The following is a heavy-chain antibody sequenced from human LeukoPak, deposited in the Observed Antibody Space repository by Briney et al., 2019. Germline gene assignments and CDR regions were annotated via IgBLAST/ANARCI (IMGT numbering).Heavy chain of an antibody. D-gene: IGHD2-21*02. CDR2: IIPIFGTA. CDR1: GGTFSSYA. V-gene: IGHV1-69*05. Sequence: GASVKVSYKASGGTFSSYAISWVRQAPGQGLEWMGGIIPIFGTANYAQKFQGRVTITTDESTSTAYMELSSLRSEDTAVYYCARGTLGDYWFDPWGQGTLVTVSS. CDR3: ARGTLGDYWFDP. J-gene: IGHJ5*02.